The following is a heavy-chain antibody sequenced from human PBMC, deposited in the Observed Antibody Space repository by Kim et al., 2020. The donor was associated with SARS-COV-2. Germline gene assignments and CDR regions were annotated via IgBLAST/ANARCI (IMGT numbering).Heavy chain of an antibody. J-gene: IGHJ3*02. CDR3: ARSAYYYDSSGYPHDAFDI. V-gene: IGHV4-61*01. D-gene: IGHD3-22*01. CDR1: GGSVSSGSYY. CDR2: IYYSGST. Sequence: SETLSLTCTVSGGSVSSGSYYWSWIRQPPGKGLEWIGYIYYSGSTNYNPSLKSRVTISVDTSKNQFSLKLSSVTAADTAVYYCARSAYYYDSSGYPHDAFDIWGQGTMVTVSS.